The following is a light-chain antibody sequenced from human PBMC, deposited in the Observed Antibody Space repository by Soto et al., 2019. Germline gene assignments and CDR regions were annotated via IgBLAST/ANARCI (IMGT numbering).Light chain of an antibody. J-gene: IGKJ4*01. Sequence: EIVLTQSPATLSLSPGERATLSCRASQSVSSYLAWYQQKPGQAPRLLIYDASNRATGIPARFSGSGSGTDFTLNISSLEPEDFAVYYCQQHSNWLTFGGGTKVEIK. CDR2: DAS. CDR3: QQHSNWLT. V-gene: IGKV3-11*01. CDR1: QSVSSY.